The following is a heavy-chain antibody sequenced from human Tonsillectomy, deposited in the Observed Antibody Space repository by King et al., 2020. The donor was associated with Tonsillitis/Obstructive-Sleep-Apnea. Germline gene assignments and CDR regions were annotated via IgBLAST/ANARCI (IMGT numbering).Heavy chain of an antibody. D-gene: IGHD5-18*01. CDR1: GFTFSSYA. Sequence: VQLVESGGGVVQPGRSLRLPCAASGFTFSSYAMHWVRQAPGKGLEWVAVISYDGINKYYADSVKGRFTISRDNSKNTLYLQMNSLRAEDTGVFYCARGTGRHTAMDDYFDYWGQGTLVTVSS. CDR2: ISYDGINK. CDR3: ARGTGRHTAMDDYFDY. V-gene: IGHV3-30*04. J-gene: IGHJ4*02.